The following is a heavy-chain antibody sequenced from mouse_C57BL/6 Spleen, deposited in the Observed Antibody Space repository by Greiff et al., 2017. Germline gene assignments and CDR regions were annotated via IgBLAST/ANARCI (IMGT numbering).Heavy chain of an antibody. CDR1: GYTFTSYW. Sequence: QVQLQQPGAELVKPGASVKLSCKASGYTFTSYWMQWVKQTPGQGLEWIGAIDPSDSYTNYPQKFKGKATMTVDTSSSTAYIQLSSLTSEDSAVYYCARRVIDYDYVRRFDYWGQGTTLTVSS. CDR3: ARRVIDYDYVRRFDY. J-gene: IGHJ2*01. V-gene: IGHV1-50*01. CDR2: IDPSDSYT. D-gene: IGHD2-4*01.